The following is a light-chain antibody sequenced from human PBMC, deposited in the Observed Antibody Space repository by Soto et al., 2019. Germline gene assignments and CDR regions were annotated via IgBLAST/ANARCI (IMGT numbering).Light chain of an antibody. CDR3: LSYDTRLRGV. CDR1: SSNIGAGFD. V-gene: IGLV1-40*01. Sequence: QSVLTQPPSVSGAPGQTVTISCTGTSSNIGAGFDVHWYQQLPGAAPKLLIYANTDRPSGVPARFSGSKSVTSASLAITGLQPEDEADYFCLSYDTRLRGVFGGGTKLTVL. J-gene: IGLJ2*01. CDR2: ANT.